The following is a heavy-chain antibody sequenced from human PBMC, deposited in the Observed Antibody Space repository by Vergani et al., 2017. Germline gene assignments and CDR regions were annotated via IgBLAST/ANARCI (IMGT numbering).Heavy chain of an antibody. CDR2: IYSGGST. CDR1: GFTVSSNY. J-gene: IGHJ6*02. D-gene: IGHD5-12*01. CDR3: ARDNSGYGYSPPTYYYYGMDV. V-gene: IGHV3-66*01. Sequence: EVQLVESGGGLVQPGGSLRLSCAASGFTVSSNYMSWVRQAPGKGLEWVSVIYSGGSTYYADSVKGRFTISRDNSKNTLYLQLNSLSAEDTAVYYFARDNSGYGYSPPTYYYYGMDVWGQGTTVTVSS.